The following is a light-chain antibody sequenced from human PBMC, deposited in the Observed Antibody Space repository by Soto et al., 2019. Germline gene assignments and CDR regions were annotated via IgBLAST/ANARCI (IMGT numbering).Light chain of an antibody. J-gene: IGKJ1*01. CDR1: QSVSSSY. CDR2: GAS. V-gene: IGKV3-20*01. Sequence: EIVLTQSPGTLSLSPGERATLSCRASQSVSSSYLAWYQQKPGQAPRLLIYGASSRATAVPDRFSGSGSGTDFNLTISRLEPEDFAVYYCQQYDNSLWTFGHGTKVDSK. CDR3: QQYDNSLWT.